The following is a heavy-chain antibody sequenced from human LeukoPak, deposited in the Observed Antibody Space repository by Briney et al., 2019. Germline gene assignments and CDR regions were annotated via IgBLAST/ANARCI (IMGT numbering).Heavy chain of an antibody. CDR2: ISSSSSYI. V-gene: IGHV3-21*01. J-gene: IGHJ4*02. CDR3: ARAPWTVSFDY. D-gene: IGHD3/OR15-3a*01. Sequence: GGSLRLSCAASGFTFSIYAMSWVRQAPGKGLEWVSSISSSSSYIYYADSVKGRFTISRDNAKNSLYLQMNSLRAEDTAVYYCARAPWTVSFDYWGQGTLVTVSS. CDR1: GFTFSIYA.